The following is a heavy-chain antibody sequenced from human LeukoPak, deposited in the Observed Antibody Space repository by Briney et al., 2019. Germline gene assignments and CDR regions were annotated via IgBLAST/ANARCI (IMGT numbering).Heavy chain of an antibody. CDR1: GYTFTSHG. Sequence: ASVKVSCKASGYTFTSHGISWVRQAPGQGLEWMGWISAYSGNTNFAQKLQGRVTTTTDTSTSTAYMELRSLRSDDTAVYYCAREQGMVVADAFDIWGQGTMVTVSS. D-gene: IGHD2-15*01. J-gene: IGHJ3*02. V-gene: IGHV1-18*01. CDR2: ISAYSGNT. CDR3: AREQGMVVADAFDI.